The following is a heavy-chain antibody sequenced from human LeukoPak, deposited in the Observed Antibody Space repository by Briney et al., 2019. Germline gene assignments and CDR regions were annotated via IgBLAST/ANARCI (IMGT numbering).Heavy chain of an antibody. CDR3: ARGGQQLVFDY. CDR1: GFTFSSYA. Sequence: GGSLRLSCAASGFTFSSYAMHWVRQAPGKGLEWVAVISYDGSNKYYADSVKGRFTISRDNSKNTLYLQMNSLRAEDTAVYYCARGGQQLVFDYWGQGTLVTVSS. CDR2: ISYDGSNK. D-gene: IGHD6-13*01. V-gene: IGHV3-30-3*01. J-gene: IGHJ4*02.